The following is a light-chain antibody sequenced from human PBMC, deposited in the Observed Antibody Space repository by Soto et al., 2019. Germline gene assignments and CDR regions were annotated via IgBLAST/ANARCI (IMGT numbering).Light chain of an antibody. CDR3: QQYNNWPPN. Sequence: EIVMTQSPATLSVSPGERATLSFSASQSISSNLVWYQQKAGQAPKLLIYDASNRATGIPARFSGSGSGTDFTLTVSSLQSEDIAVYFCQQYNNWPPNFGQGTRLEIK. CDR1: QSISSN. J-gene: IGKJ5*01. V-gene: IGKV3D-15*01. CDR2: DAS.